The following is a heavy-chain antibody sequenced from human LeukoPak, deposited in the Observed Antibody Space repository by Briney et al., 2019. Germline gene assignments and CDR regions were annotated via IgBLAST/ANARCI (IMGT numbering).Heavy chain of an antibody. CDR2: INHGGYT. Sequence: SETLSLTCAVYGGSFTDYYWSWIRQPPGKGLEWIGEINHGGYTNYSPTLKSRVTISVDTSKNQFSLKLSSVTAADTAVYFCARDKAVTTGLTQYFHHWGQGTLVTVSS. D-gene: IGHD4-11*01. CDR1: GGSFTDYY. J-gene: IGHJ1*01. CDR3: ARDKAVTTGLTQYFHH. V-gene: IGHV4-34*01.